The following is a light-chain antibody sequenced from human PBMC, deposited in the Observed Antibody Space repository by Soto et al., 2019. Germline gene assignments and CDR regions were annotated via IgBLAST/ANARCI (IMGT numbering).Light chain of an antibody. J-gene: IGKJ1*01. Sequence: EIVLTQSPGTLSLSPGERATLSCWASQSVSNRYLAWYQQKPGQAPRLLIYGASSRATGIPDRFSGSGSGTDFTLTISRLEPADFAVYYCQQYDSSWTFGQGTKVEIK. V-gene: IGKV3-20*01. CDR2: GAS. CDR1: QSVSNRY. CDR3: QQYDSSWT.